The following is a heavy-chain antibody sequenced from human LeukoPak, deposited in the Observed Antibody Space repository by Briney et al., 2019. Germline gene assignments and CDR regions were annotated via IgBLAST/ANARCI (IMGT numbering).Heavy chain of an antibody. CDR2: IYSSGST. Sequence: PSETLSVTCTVSGGSISSYYWSWIRQPPGKGLEWIGYIYSSGSTNYNPSLKSRVTISVDTSKNQFSLKLSSVTAADTAVYYCASLYSSSWRFDYWGQGTLVTVSS. CDR3: ASLYSSSWRFDY. V-gene: IGHV4-59*01. J-gene: IGHJ4*02. D-gene: IGHD6-13*01. CDR1: GGSISSYY.